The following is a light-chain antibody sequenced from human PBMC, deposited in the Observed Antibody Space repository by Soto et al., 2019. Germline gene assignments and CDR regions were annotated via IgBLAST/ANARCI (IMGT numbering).Light chain of an antibody. Sequence: QSALTQPASVSGSPGQSINISCTGTSSDVGSYNLVSWYQQHPGKAPKLMIYEGSKRPSGVSNRFSGSKSGNTASLTISGLQAEDEADYYCCSYSGSSTYLVFGGGTKLTFL. CDR3: CSYSGSSTYLV. J-gene: IGLJ2*01. CDR1: SSDVGSYNL. CDR2: EGS. V-gene: IGLV2-23*01.